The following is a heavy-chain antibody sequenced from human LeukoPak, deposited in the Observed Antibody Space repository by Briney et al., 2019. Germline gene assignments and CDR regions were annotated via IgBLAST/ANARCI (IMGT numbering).Heavy chain of an antibody. CDR2: IYSGGST. CDR3: ARDIVDYGDYVDAFDI. V-gene: IGHV3-53*01. J-gene: IGHJ3*02. Sequence: GGSLRLSCAASGFTVSSNYMSWVRQAPGKGREWVSVIYSGGSTYYADSVKGRFTISRDNSKNTLYLQMNSLRAEDTAVYYCARDIVDYGDYVDAFDIWGQGTMVTVSS. CDR1: GFTVSSNY. D-gene: IGHD4-17*01.